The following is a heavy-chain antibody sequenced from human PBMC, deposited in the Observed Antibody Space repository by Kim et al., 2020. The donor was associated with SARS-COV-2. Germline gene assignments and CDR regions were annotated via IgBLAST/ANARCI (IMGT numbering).Heavy chain of an antibody. CDR2: SYDSGGT. J-gene: IGHJ4*02. V-gene: IGHV4-39*01. D-gene: IGHD6-19*01. CDR1: GGSISRSTSY. CDR3: ADGWYWGFCY. Sequence: SETLSLTCTVSGGSISRSTSYWGWIRQPPGKGLEGIVISDDSYDSGGTIYNPSLRSRDTISVNTSKNQVSLKLSSVTASDTAGDCCADGWYWGFCYLGQ.